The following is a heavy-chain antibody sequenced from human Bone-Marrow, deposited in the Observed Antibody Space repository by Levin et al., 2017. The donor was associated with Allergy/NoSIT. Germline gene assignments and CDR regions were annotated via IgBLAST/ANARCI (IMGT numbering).Heavy chain of an antibody. Sequence: GGSLRLSCAGSGFSFNKYGVHWVRQAPGKGLEWLAVILYDGGNKHYGDSVKGRFSISRDNSKNTVYLQMNSLRAEAPADYYCWRGIIGDVRVAHKEAFDIWGQGTMVSVSS. CDR2: ILYDGGNK. V-gene: IGHV3-33*01. CDR3: WRGIIGDVRVAHKEAFDI. D-gene: IGHD2-8*02. J-gene: IGHJ3*02. CDR1: GFSFNKYG.